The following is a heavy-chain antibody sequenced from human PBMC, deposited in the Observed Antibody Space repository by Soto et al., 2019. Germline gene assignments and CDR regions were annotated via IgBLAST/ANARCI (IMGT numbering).Heavy chain of an antibody. CDR3: ARGKGAYCGGDCYSVWFDP. V-gene: IGHV4-59*01. D-gene: IGHD2-21*02. J-gene: IGHJ5*02. CDR1: GGSISSYY. CDR2: IYYSGST. Sequence: SETLSLTCTVSGGSISSYYWSWIRQPPGKGLEWIGYIYYSGSTNYNPSLKSRVTISVDTSQNQFSLKLNSVTAADTAVYYWARGKGAYCGGDCYSVWFDPWGQGTLVTVSS.